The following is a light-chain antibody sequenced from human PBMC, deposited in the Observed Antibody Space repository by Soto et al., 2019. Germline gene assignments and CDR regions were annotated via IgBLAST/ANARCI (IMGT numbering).Light chain of an antibody. CDR1: QSVSSGY. Sequence: EIMMPQSPATLSLSPGERATVSCRASQSVSSGYLAWYQQKPGQAPRLLIYGASNRATGIPDRFSGSGSRTDFTLTISRLEPEDFAVYYCQQYGSSGTFGQGTKVDI. J-gene: IGKJ1*01. CDR2: GAS. CDR3: QQYGSSGT. V-gene: IGKV3-20*01.